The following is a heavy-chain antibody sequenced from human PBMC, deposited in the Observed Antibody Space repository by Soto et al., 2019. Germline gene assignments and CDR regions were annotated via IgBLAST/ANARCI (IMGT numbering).Heavy chain of an antibody. V-gene: IGHV4-34*01. Sequence: SATLSLICSMSGVSVSVSFCILTRQPPGKGLEWIGEINHSGSTNYNPSLKSRVTISVDTSKNQFSLKLSSVTAADTAVYYCARVSGIYYYGMDVWGQGTTVTVSS. CDR2: INHSGST. J-gene: IGHJ6*02. CDR3: ARVSGIYYYGMDV. CDR1: GVSVSVSF. D-gene: IGHD3-10*01.